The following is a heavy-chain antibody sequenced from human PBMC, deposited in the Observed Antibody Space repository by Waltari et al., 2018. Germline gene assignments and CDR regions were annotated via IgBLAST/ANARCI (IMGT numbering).Heavy chain of an antibody. CDR3: ARLSYHIVTGYGWFDP. CDR1: GGSISSESYY. D-gene: IGHD3-9*01. V-gene: IGHV4-39*01. Sequence: QLQLQESGPGLVKPSETLSLTCTVSGGSISSESYYWGWIRQPPGRGLEWIGFISSSGSTYYNPSLKSRVTISVDTSKNQFSLKLSSVTAADTAVYYCARLSYHIVTGYGWFDPWGLGTLVTVSS. CDR2: ISSSGST. J-gene: IGHJ5*02.